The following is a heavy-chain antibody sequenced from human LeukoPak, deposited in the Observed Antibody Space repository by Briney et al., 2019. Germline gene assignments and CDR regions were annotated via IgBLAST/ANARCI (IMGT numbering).Heavy chain of an antibody. CDR1: GFTFSSYW. CDR2: IEQDGSEK. J-gene: IGHJ3*02. D-gene: IGHD6-25*01. Sequence: QAGGSLRLSCAASGFTFSSYWMSWVRQAPGKGLEWVANIEQDGSEKYYVDSVKGRFTISRDNAKSSLYLQMNSLRAEDTAVYYCARRSGYPKVAFDIWGQGTMVTVSS. CDR3: ARRSGYPKVAFDI. V-gene: IGHV3-7*01.